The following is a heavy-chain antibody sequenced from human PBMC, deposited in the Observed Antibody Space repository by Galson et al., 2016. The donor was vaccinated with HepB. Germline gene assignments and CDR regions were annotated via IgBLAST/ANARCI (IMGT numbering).Heavy chain of an antibody. J-gene: IGHJ4*02. D-gene: IGHD3-10*01. CDR1: GYTFTSYY. CDR2: INPSGGSR. CDR3: ARASEFYYGSGSYPHSRY. Sequence: SVKVSCKASGYTFTSYYMHWVRQAPGQGLEWMGIINPSGGSRTYAHKFQGRVTMTRDTSTSTVYMEPSNLRSEDTAVYYCARASEFYYGSGSYPHSRYWGQGTLVTVSS. V-gene: IGHV1-46*01.